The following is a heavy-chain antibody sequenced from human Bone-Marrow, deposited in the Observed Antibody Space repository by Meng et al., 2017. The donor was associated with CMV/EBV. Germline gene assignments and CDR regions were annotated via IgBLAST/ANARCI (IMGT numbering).Heavy chain of an antibody. Sequence: QLQLQESGQGLVKPPEPLTITCTVSGGCISSSSYYWGWIRQPPGKGLEWIGTIYYSGSTYYNPSLKSRVTISVDTSKNQFSLKLSSVTAADTAVYYCARSWEGQQPIDYWGQGTLVTVSS. CDR2: IYYSGST. CDR3: ARSWEGQQPIDY. CDR1: GGCISSSSYY. V-gene: IGHV4-39*07. D-gene: IGHD6-13*01. J-gene: IGHJ4*02.